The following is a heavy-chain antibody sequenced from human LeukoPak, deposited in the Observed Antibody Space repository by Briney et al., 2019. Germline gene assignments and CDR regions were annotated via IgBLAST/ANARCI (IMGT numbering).Heavy chain of an antibody. D-gene: IGHD5-12*01. J-gene: IGHJ4*02. CDR3: ARDRGYSLDY. CDR1: GFTFSSYW. CDR2: INSDGSNT. V-gene: IGHV3-74*01. Sequence: GGSLRLSCAASGFTFSSYWMHWVRQAPGKGLVWVSHINSDGSNTNYADSVKGRFTISRDNAENTLYLQMNSLTAEDTAVYYCARDRGYSLDYWGQGTLVTVSS.